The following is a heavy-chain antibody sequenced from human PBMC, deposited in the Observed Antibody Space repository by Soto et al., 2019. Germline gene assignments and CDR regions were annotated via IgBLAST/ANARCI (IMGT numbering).Heavy chain of an antibody. CDR1: GFTFSTYG. CDR3: AKDLGFCSGGSCYSEGYFDY. V-gene: IGHV3-30*18. Sequence: PGGSLRLSCAASGFTFSTYGKHWVRQAPGKGLEWVALVSYDGSNKNYADSVKGRFAIPRDNSKNTLYLQMNMLRTEDTAVYYCAKDLGFCSGGSCYSEGYFDYWGQGALVTVSS. D-gene: IGHD2-15*01. CDR2: VSYDGSNK. J-gene: IGHJ4*02.